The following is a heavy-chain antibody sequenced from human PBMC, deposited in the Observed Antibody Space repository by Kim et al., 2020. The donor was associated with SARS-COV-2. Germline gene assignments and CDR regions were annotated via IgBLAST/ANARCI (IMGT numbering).Heavy chain of an antibody. D-gene: IGHD6-6*01. CDR1: GFTVSNTY. CDR2: IYGGGST. V-gene: IGHV3-66*01. Sequence: GGSLRLSCVVSGFTVSNTYMSWVRQAPGKGLEWVSLIYGGGSTYYAASVKGRISIYRDDFRNKVYLQMNTVRAEDTAVYLCAREPSSYFAYLGQGTRVTV. CDR3: AREPSSYFAY. J-gene: IGHJ4*02.